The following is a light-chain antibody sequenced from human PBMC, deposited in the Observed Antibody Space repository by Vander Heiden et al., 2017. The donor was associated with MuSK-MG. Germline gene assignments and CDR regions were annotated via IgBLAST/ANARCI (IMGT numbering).Light chain of an antibody. CDR1: QSIGNY. CDR2: AVS. Sequence: DIQMTQSPSSLSASVGDRVTITCRASQSIGNYLNWYQQKPGKPPKVLMSAVSNLQSGVPSRFRGSGSGTDFTLTISSLQSEDFATYYCQQSARPPYNFGQGTKMEIK. V-gene: IGKV1-39*01. J-gene: IGKJ2*01. CDR3: QQSARPPYN.